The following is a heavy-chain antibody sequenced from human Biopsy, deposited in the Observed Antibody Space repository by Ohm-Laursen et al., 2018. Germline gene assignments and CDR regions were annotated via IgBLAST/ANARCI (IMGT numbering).Heavy chain of an antibody. V-gene: IGHV1-18*01. Sequence: ASVKVSCKASGYTFPSYGISWVRQAPGQGLEWMGWISAYNGNRNYAQKFQGRVTMTTDASTSTAYMELRSLRSDDTAVYFCAREEDNSGYDYYGMDVWGQGTTVTVSS. CDR1: GYTFPSYG. CDR3: AREEDNSGYDYYGMDV. J-gene: IGHJ6*02. D-gene: IGHD3-22*01. CDR2: ISAYNGNR.